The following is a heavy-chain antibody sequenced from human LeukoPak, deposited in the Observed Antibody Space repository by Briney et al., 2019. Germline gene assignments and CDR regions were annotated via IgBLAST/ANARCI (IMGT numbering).Heavy chain of an antibody. D-gene: IGHD2/OR15-2a*01. V-gene: IGHV3-21*01. CDR3: ARDLSEYYYYGMDV. CDR2: ISSSSSYI. J-gene: IGHJ6*02. CDR1: GFTFSSYS. Sequence: GGPLRLSCAASGFTFSSYSMNWVRQAPGKGLEWVSSISSSSSYIYYADSVKGRFTISSDNAKNSLYLQMNSLRAEDTAVYYCARDLSEYYYYGMDVWGQGTTVTVSS.